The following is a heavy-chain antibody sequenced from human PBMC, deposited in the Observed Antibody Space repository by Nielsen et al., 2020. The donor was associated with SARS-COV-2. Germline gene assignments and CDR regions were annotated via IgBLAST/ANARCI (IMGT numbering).Heavy chain of an antibody. Sequence: KVSCKGSGYSFTSYWISWVRQMPGKGLEWMGRIDPSDSYTNYSPSFQGHVTISADKSISTAYLQWSSLKASDTAMYYCARQDTLGLHAFDIWGQGTVVTVSS. CDR3: ARQDTLGLHAFDI. CDR1: GYSFTSYW. V-gene: IGHV5-10-1*01. CDR2: IDPSDSYT. J-gene: IGHJ3*02.